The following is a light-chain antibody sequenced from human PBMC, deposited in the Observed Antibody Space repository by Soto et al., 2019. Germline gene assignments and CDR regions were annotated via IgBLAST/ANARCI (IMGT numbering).Light chain of an antibody. CDR1: QSVSNNY. J-gene: IGKJ1*01. V-gene: IGKV3-20*01. CDR3: QQYCSSPPT. CDR2: GTS. Sequence: EIELTQSPGTLSLSPGERATLSCRASQSVSNNYLAWYQQKPGQPPRLLIYGTSYRSPDIPRRFSSSGAATDFFLTITRLVPEDVVVYYCQQYCSSPPTFGQGTKVEIK.